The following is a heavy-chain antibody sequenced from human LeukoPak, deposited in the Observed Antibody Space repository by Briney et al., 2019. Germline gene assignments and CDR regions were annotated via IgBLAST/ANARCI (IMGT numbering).Heavy chain of an antibody. D-gene: IGHD2-15*01. V-gene: IGHV4-30-2*01. CDR2: IYHSGST. J-gene: IGHJ4*02. CDR1: GGSISSGGYY. Sequence: PSQTLSLTCTVSGGSISSGGYYWSRIRQPPGKGLEWIGYIYHSGSTYYNPSLKSRVTISVDRSKNQFSLKLSSVTAADTAVYYCARGETGAAGYWGQGTLVTVSS. CDR3: ARGETGAAGY.